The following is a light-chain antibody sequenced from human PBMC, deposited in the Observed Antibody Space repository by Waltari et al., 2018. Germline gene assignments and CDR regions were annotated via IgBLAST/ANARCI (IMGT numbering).Light chain of an antibody. J-gene: IGLJ2*01. Sequence: SYEVTQPPSVSVSPGPTASNTCSGNNFGDKYAFLYQQKLGHSPVPVIYQDNKRPSGIPERFSGSTSGDTATLTIRGTQAIDEADYYCQTWDSSIVVFGGGTKLTVL. V-gene: IGLV3-1*01. CDR1: NFGDKY. CDR3: QTWDSSIVV. CDR2: QDN.